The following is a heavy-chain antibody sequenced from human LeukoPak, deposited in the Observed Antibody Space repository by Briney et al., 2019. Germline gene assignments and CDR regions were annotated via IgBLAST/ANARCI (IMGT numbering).Heavy chain of an antibody. V-gene: IGHV3-21*01. Sequence: GGSLRLSCAASTFTFSSYNMNWVRQAPGKRLEWISSITSSSTYVFYADSVRGRFTISRDNAKNSLYLQIDSLRAEDTAVYYCARDPYSGYYGTYYYYYMDVWGKGTTVTISS. J-gene: IGHJ6*03. CDR3: ARDPYSGYYGTYYYYYMDV. CDR1: TFTFSSYN. CDR2: ITSSSTYV. D-gene: IGHD3-22*01.